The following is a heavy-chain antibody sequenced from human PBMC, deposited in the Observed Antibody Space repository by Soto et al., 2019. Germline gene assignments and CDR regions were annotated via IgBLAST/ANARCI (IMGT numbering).Heavy chain of an antibody. J-gene: IGHJ6*02. CDR3: ARGGYYDSSGSRNYYYYGMNV. D-gene: IGHD3-22*01. V-gene: IGHV1-18*01. CDR1: GYTFTSYG. CDR2: ISAYNGNT. Sequence: ASVKVSCKASGYTFTSYGISWVRQAPGQRLEWMGWISAYNGNTNYAQILQGRVSLTTDTSTNTAYMELRSLRSDDTAMYFCARGGYYDSSGSRNYYYYGMNVWGQGTTVTVSS.